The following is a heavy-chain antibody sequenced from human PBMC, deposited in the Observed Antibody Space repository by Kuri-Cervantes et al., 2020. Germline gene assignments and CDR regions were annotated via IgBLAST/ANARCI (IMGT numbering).Heavy chain of an antibody. J-gene: IGHJ4*02. D-gene: IGHD1-26*01. V-gene: IGHV4-30-2*01. CDR1: GGSISSGGYS. Sequence: SETLSLTCAVSGGSISSGGYSWSWIRQPPGKGLEWIGYIYHSGSTYYNPSLKSRVTISVDRSKNQFSLKLSSVTAADTAVYYCARGTHGATALDYWGQGTLVTVSS. CDR3: ARGTHGATALDY. CDR2: IYHSGST.